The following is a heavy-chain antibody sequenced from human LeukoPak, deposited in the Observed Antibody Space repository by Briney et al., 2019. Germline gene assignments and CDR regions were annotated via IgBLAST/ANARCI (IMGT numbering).Heavy chain of an antibody. V-gene: IGHV3-74*01. D-gene: IGHD2-2*01. CDR3: AREGRYCSSTSCYAPYVC. J-gene: IGHJ4*02. CDR1: GFTFSSYW. Sequence: PGGSLRLSCAASGFTFSSYWMHWVRQAPGKGLVWVSRINRDGGSTSYPDSVKGRFTISRDNAKNPLYLQMNSLRAEATAVCHWAREGRYCSSTSCYAPYVCWSEGTLVTASS. CDR2: INRDGGST.